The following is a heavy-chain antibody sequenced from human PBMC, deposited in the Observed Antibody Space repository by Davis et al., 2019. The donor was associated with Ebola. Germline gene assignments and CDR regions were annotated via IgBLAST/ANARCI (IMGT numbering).Heavy chain of an antibody. CDR3: ARGQMTTVTTGGYFQH. D-gene: IGHD4-17*01. V-gene: IGHV1-46*01. Sequence: ASVKVSCKASGYTFTSYYMHWVRQAPGQGFEWMGIINPSGGSTSYAQKFQGRVTITADESTSTAYMELSSLRSEDTAVYYCARGQMTTVTTGGYFQHWGQRTLVTVSS. J-gene: IGHJ1*01. CDR2: INPSGGST. CDR1: GYTFTSYY.